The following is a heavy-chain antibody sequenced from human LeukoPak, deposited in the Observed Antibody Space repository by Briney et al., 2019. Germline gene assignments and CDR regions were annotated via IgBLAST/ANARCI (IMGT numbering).Heavy chain of an antibody. CDR3: ARETVGCTSTTCFRYFDN. D-gene: IGHD2-2*01. CDR2: IGVAADT. J-gene: IGHJ4*02. CDR1: GFIFRDPD. Sequence: GGSLRLSCAASGFIFRDPDFHWVRQVSGKGLEWVSGIGVAADTYYPGSVKGRFTISRDNAKNFVYLQINSLTVGDTAVYYCARETVGCTSTTCFRYFDNWGQGTLVTVSS. V-gene: IGHV3-13*01.